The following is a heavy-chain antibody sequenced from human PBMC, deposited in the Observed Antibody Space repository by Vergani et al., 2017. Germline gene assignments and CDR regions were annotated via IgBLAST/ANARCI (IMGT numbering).Heavy chain of an antibody. Sequence: QVQLQESGPGLVKPSETLSLTCTVSGYSISSGYYWGWIRQPPGKGLEWIGSIYHSGSTYYNPSLKSRVTISVDTSKNQFSLKLSSVTAADTAVYYCARDPYYYGSGSRHYNSFDPWGQGTLVTVSS. V-gene: IGHV4-38-2*02. CDR1: GYSISSGYY. J-gene: IGHJ5*02. CDR3: ARDPYYYGSGSRHYNSFDP. D-gene: IGHD3-10*01. CDR2: IYHSGST.